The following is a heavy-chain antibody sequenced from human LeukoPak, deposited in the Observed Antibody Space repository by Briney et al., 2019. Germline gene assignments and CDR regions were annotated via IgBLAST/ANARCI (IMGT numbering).Heavy chain of an antibody. CDR2: ISSSSSYI. Sequence: GGSLRLSCAASGFTFSSHSIKSVRQAPGKGLEWVSSISSSSSYIYYADSVKGRFTISRDNAKNSLYLQMNSLRAEDTAVYYCARDRDIVVVPAVKVDYWGQGTLVTVSS. D-gene: IGHD2-2*01. CDR3: ARDRDIVVVPAVKVDY. J-gene: IGHJ4*02. CDR1: GFTFSSHS. V-gene: IGHV3-21*01.